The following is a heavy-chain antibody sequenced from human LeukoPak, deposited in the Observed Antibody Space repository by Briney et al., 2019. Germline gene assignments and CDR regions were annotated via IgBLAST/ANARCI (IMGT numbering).Heavy chain of an antibody. Sequence: PGGSLRLSCAASGLTFSNYWMDWVRQAPGKGLVWVSRINEDGSTTNYADSVKGRSTIFRDNAKNTLYLQMNSLRAEDTAVYYCVRDLGGRSGHWGQGTLVTASS. CDR3: VRDLGGRSGH. J-gene: IGHJ4*02. D-gene: IGHD1-26*01. CDR1: GLTFSNYW. V-gene: IGHV3-74*01. CDR2: INEDGSTT.